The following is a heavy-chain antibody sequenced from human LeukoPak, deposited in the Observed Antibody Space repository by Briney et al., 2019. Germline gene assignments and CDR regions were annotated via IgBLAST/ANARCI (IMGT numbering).Heavy chain of an antibody. CDR3: ARGSYYYDSSGWYGMDV. J-gene: IGHJ6*02. Sequence: PGGSLRLSCAASRFTFSSYWMHWVRQAPGKGLVWVSRINSDGSSTSYADSVKGRFTISRDNAKNTLYLKMNSLRAEDTAVYYCARGSYYYDSSGWYGMDVWGQGTTVTVSS. D-gene: IGHD3-22*01. V-gene: IGHV3-74*01. CDR2: INSDGSST. CDR1: RFTFSSYW.